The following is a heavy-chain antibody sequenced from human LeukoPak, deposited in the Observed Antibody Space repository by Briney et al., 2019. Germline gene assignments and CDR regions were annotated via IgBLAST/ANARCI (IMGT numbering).Heavy chain of an antibody. J-gene: IGHJ4*02. Sequence: GGSLRLSCAASGLTFRTYAMSWVRQAPGKGLEWVSSISDSGGYTFYADSVKGRFTISRDNSKNTLYLQMNSLRAEDTAVYYCAKDRRAGSYDYWGQGTLVTVSS. V-gene: IGHV3-23*01. CDR3: AKDRRAGSYDY. CDR1: GLTFRTYA. CDR2: ISDSGGYT. D-gene: IGHD3-10*01.